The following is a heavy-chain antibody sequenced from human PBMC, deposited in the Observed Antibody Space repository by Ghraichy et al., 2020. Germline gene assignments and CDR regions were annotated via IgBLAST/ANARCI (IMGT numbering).Heavy chain of an antibody. D-gene: IGHD4-17*01. CDR2: INQDGGET. V-gene: IGHV3-7*01. CDR1: GFTFSSYW. Sequence: GSLRLSCAASGFTFSSYWMAWIRQAPGKGLEWLANINQDGGETYYVDSVKGRFTISRDNAKKSLYLQMNSLRVEDTAVYYCARNDSDYGDYGNDYWGQGTLVTVSS. CDR3: ARNDSDYGDYGNDY. J-gene: IGHJ4*02.